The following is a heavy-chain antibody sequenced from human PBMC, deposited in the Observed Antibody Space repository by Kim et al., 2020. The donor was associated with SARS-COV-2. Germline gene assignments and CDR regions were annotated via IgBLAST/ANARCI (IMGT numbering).Heavy chain of an antibody. V-gene: IGHV1-3*01. J-gene: IGHJ5*01. D-gene: IGHD6-13*01. Sequence: QKFQGRVTITRDTSASTAYMELSSLRSEDTAVYYCARSKAPYSSSWYDCWGQGTLVTVSS. CDR3: ARSKAPYSSSWYDC.